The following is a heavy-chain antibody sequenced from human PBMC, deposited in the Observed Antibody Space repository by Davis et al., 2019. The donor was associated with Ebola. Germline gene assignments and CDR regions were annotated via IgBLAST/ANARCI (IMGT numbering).Heavy chain of an antibody. CDR1: GGSISSGGYY. V-gene: IGHV4-31*03. CDR2: IYHSGGT. J-gene: IGHJ4*02. D-gene: IGHD6-19*01. Sequence: SETLSLTCTVSGGSISSGGYYWTWIRQHPGKGLEWIGYIYHSGGTHYNPSLKSRVTLSVDPSKKQFSLKLRCVTAADTAVYYCARGARYSSAWCDYWGQGTLVTVSS. CDR3: ARGARYSSAWCDY.